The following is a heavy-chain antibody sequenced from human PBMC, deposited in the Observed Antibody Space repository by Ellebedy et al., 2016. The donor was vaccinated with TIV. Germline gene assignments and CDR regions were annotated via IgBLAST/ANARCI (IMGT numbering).Heavy chain of an antibody. D-gene: IGHD6-19*01. CDR1: GLTFSNAW. J-gene: IGHJ4*02. Sequence: GGSLRLSCAASGLTFSNAWKSWVRQAPGKGLEWVGRIKSKTDGGTTDYAAPVKGRFTISRDDSKNTLYLQMNSLKTEDTAVYYCTTVRWQWLVLSDYWGQGTLVTVSS. V-gene: IGHV3-15*01. CDR3: TTVRWQWLVLSDY. CDR2: IKSKTDGGTT.